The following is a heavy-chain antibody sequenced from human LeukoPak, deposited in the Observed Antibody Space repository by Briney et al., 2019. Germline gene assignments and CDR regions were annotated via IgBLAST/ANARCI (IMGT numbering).Heavy chain of an antibody. CDR2: IKQDGSEK. J-gene: IGHJ3*02. V-gene: IGHV3-7*01. CDR3: ARVASYAFDI. Sequence: GGSLRLSCAASGFTFSSYWTSWVRQAPGKGLEWVANIKQDGSEKYYVDSVKGRFTISRDNAKNSLYLQMNSLRAEDTAVYYCARVASYAFDIWGQGTMVTVSS. D-gene: IGHD6-6*01. CDR1: GFTFSSYW.